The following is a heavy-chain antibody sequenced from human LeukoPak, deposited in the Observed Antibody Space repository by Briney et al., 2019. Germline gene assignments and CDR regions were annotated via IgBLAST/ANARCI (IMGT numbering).Heavy chain of an antibody. Sequence: PGGSLRLSCSGSGFTFSSYSMNWVRQAPGKGLEWLSSISTSSSYIYHSDLVKGQFNISREKARESLFLEMNSLRAEDTAVYYCAKDGYCSGGSCLPAYFEYWGQGTLVSASS. CDR2: ISTSSSYI. CDR1: GFTFSSYS. CDR3: AKDGYCSGGSCLPAYFEY. V-gene: IGHV3-21*04. J-gene: IGHJ4*02. D-gene: IGHD2-15*01.